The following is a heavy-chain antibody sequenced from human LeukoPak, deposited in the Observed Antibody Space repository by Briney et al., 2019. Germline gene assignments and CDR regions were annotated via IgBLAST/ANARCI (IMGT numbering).Heavy chain of an antibody. CDR2: ISYDGSNK. Sequence: GGSLRLSCAASGFTFSSYAMHWVRQAPGKGLEWVAVISYDGSNKYYADSVKGRFTISRDNSKNTLYLQMNSLRAEDTAVYYCARDNYWGQGTLVTVSS. J-gene: IGHJ4*02. CDR3: ARDNY. V-gene: IGHV3-30-3*01. CDR1: GFTFSSYA.